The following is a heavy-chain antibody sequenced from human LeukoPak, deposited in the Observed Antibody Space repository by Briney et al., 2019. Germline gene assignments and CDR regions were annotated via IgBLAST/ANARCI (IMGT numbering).Heavy chain of an antibody. CDR2: IKQDGSEK. Sequence: GGSLRLSCAASGFTFSSYWMSWVRQAPGKGLEWVANIKQDGSEKYYVDSVKGRFTISRDNAKNSLYLQMNSLRAEDTAVYYCARTRIAARPPPYFDYWGQGTLVTVSS. V-gene: IGHV3-7*01. J-gene: IGHJ4*02. CDR3: ARTRIAARPPPYFDY. D-gene: IGHD6-6*01. CDR1: GFTFSSYW.